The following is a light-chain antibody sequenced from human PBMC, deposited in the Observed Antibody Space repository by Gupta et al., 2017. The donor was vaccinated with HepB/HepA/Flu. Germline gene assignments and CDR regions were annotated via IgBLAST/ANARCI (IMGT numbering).Light chain of an antibody. V-gene: IGKV1-12*01. CDR2: IAS. Sequence: DIQMTQSPSSVSASVGDRITISCRASQGIGRWLAWYQQKPGKAPKLLIYIASSLQSGVPSRFSGSGSGTDFTLTISGLQPEDSATYYCHQAYTFPWTFGQGTKVEIK. J-gene: IGKJ1*01. CDR3: HQAYTFPWT. CDR1: QGIGRW.